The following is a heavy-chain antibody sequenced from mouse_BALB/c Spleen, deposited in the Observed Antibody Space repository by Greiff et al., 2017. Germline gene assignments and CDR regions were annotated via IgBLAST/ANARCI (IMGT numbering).Heavy chain of an antibody. V-gene: IGHV14-4*02. CDR3: NARQLGLRSY. CDR2: IDPENGDT. D-gene: IGHD3-2*01. J-gene: IGHJ3*01. CDR1: GFNIKDYY. Sequence: EVQLVESGAELVRSGASVKLSCTASGFNIKDYYMHWVKQRPEQGLEWIGWIDPENGDTEYAPKFQGKATMTADTSSNTAYLQLSSLTSEDTAVYYCNARQLGLRSYWGQGTLVTVSA.